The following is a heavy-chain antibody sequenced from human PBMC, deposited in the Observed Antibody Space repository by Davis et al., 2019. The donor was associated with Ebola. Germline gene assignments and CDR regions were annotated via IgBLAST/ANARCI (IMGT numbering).Heavy chain of an antibody. CDR2: MYYSEST. CDR1: GGSISSSNYY. Sequence: SETLSLTCTVSGGSISSSNYYWGWIRQPPGKGLEWIGSMYYSESTYYNPSLKSRVTISVDTSKNQFTLKLSSVTAADTAVYYCARSHPLSQLLNYSYYMDVWGKGTTVTVSS. J-gene: IGHJ6*03. CDR3: ARSHPLSQLLNYSYYMDV. D-gene: IGHD2-2*01. V-gene: IGHV4-39*01.